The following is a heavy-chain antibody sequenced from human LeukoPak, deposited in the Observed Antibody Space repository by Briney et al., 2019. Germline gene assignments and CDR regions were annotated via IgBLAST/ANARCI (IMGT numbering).Heavy chain of an antibody. V-gene: IGHV4-59*08. D-gene: IGHD6-13*01. Sequence: KPSETLSLTCTVSGASISSYYWSWIRQPPGKGLEWIGYISYSGSTNYNPSPKSRVTISADTSKNQVSLTLSSVTAADTAVYYCARRSSSWYYFDYWGQGTLVTVSS. CDR1: GASISSYY. J-gene: IGHJ4*02. CDR3: ARRSSSWYYFDY. CDR2: ISYSGST.